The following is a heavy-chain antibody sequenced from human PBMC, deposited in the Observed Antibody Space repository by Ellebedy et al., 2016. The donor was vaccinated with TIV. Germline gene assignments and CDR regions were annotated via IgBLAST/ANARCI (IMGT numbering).Heavy chain of an antibody. CDR3: AKYFIIGGYCTGGSCYPRFDP. D-gene: IGHD2-15*01. Sequence: PGGSLRLSCAASGFTFSNYAMTWVRQAPGKGLEWVSAISGSGDITYYTDSVKGRFTISRDNSENTLYLQMNSLRAEDTAVYYCAKYFIIGGYCTGGSCYPRFDPWGQGTLVTVSS. V-gene: IGHV3-23*01. CDR1: GFTFSNYA. CDR2: ISGSGDIT. J-gene: IGHJ5*02.